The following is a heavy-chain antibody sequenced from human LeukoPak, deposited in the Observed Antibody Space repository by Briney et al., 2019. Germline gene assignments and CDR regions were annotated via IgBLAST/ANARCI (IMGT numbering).Heavy chain of an antibody. Sequence: GGTLRLSCAASGFTFSSYGMSWVRQAPGKGLEWVSAISGSGTDTYYADSVKGRFTISRDNAKNSLYLVMNSLRVEDTAMYYCAALSGLDYWGQGSLVTVSS. J-gene: IGHJ4*02. D-gene: IGHD2/OR15-2a*01. CDR3: AALSGLDY. V-gene: IGHV3-21*06. CDR2: ISGSGTDT. CDR1: GFTFSSYG.